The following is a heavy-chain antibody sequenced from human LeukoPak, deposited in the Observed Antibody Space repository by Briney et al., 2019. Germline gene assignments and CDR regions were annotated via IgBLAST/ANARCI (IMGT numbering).Heavy chain of an antibody. CDR2: INHSGST. Sequence: SETLSLTCAVYGGSFSGYYWSWIRQPPGKGLEWIGEINHSGSTNYNPSLKSRVTISVDTSKNQFSLKLSSVTAADTAVYYCARGSPGYGMDVWGKGTTVTASS. CDR3: ARGSPGYGMDV. J-gene: IGHJ6*04. V-gene: IGHV4-34*01. CDR1: GGSFSGYY.